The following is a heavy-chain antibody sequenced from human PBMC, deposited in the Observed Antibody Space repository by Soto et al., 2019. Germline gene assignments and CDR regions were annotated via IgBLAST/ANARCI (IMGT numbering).Heavy chain of an antibody. CDR2: VYYSGST. CDR1: GGSISNYY. Sequence: QVQLQESGPGLVKPSETLSLTCTVSGGSISNYYWTWVRQPPGKGLEWIGYVYYSGSTNYNPSLESRVTISIDASKNQFPLKMKSVTAADTAVYYCVRDYLLTGFDPWGQGALVTVSS. J-gene: IGHJ5*02. CDR3: VRDYLLTGFDP. D-gene: IGHD3-9*01. V-gene: IGHV4-59*01.